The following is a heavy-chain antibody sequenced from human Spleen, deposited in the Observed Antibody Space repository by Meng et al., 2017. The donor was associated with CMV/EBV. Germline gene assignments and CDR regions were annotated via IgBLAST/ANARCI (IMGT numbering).Heavy chain of an antibody. J-gene: IGHJ6*02. CDR3: ARVRGNYGLDV. V-gene: IGHV4-4*02. D-gene: IGHD3-10*01. CDR1: GGSISSSNW. Sequence: SETLSLTCAVSGGSISSSNWWSWVRQPPGKGLEWIGEIYHSGSTNYNPSLKSRVSISVDTSNNQFSLKLSSVTASDTALYYCARVRGNYGLDVWGQGTTVTVSS. CDR2: IYHSGST.